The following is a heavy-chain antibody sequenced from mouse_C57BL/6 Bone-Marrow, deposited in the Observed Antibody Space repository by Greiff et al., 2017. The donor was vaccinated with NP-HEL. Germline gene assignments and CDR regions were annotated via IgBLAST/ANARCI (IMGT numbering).Heavy chain of an antibody. J-gene: IGHJ4*01. D-gene: IGHD1-1*01. CDR3: ARCPGSSYARDY. CDR1: GYTFTSYW. CDR2: IYPGSGST. V-gene: IGHV1-55*01. Sequence: QVQLQQPGAELVKPGASVTMSCKASGYTFTSYWITWVKQRPGQGLEWIGDIYPGSGSTNYNEKFKSKATLTVDTSSSTAYMQLSSPTSEDSAVYYCARCPGSSYARDYWGQGTSVTVSS.